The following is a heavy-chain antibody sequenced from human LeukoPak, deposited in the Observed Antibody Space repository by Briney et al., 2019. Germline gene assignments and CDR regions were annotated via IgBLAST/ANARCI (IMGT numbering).Heavy chain of an antibody. CDR2: IYHSGST. J-gene: IGHJ4*02. D-gene: IGHD6-19*01. CDR1: GGSISSGGYY. Sequence: SETLSLTCTVSGGSISSGGYYWSWIRQPPGKGLEWIGYIYHSGSTYYNPSLKSRVTISVDRSKNQFSLKLSSVTAADTAVYYCASSRVVRGWYGSPFGDWGQGTLVTVSS. V-gene: IGHV4-30-2*01. CDR3: ASSRVVRGWYGSPFGD.